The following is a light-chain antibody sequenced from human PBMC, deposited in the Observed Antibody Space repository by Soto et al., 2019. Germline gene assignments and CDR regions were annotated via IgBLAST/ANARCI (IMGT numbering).Light chain of an antibody. Sequence: QSVVTHPDSLSAAPGQSSTISCTGTGSDVGGYTHVSWYQQHPGKAHKRMIHEVSNRPSGVSNRFSGSKSGNTASLTISGIQDEDEAYYYCSSYTISSTVYVVRPAPTATVL. CDR2: EVS. J-gene: IGLJ1*01. CDR1: GSDVGGYTH. V-gene: IGLV2-14*01. CDR3: SSYTISSTVYV.